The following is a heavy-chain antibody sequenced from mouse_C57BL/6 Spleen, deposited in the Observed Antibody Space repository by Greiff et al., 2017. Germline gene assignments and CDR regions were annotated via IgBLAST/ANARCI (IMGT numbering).Heavy chain of an antibody. V-gene: IGHV5-12*01. J-gene: IGHJ3*01. D-gene: IGHD2-1*01. CDR3: ARHGDYGNPFAY. Sequence: EVNVVESGGGLVQPGGSLKLSCAASGFTFSDYYMYWVRQTPEKRLEWVAYISNGGGSTYYPDTVKGRFTISRDNAKNTLYLQMSRLKSEDTAMYYCARHGDYGNPFAYWGQGTLVTVSA. CDR1: GFTFSDYY. CDR2: ISNGGGST.